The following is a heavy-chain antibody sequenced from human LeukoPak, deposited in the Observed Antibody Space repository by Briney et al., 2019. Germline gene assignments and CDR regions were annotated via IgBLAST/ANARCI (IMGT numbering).Heavy chain of an antibody. D-gene: IGHD3-22*01. Sequence: SETLSLTCTVSGGSISSSSYYWGWIRQPPGKGLEWIGSIYYSGSTYYNPSLKSRVTISVDTSKNQFSLKLSSVTAADTAVYYCAREDYDSSGYYGLDYWGQGTLVTVSS. V-gene: IGHV4-39*07. CDR1: GGSISSSSYY. CDR3: AREDYDSSGYYGLDY. J-gene: IGHJ4*02. CDR2: IYYSGST.